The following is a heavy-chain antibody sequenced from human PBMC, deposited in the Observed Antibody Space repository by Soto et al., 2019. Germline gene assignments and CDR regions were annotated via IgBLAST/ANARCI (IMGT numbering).Heavy chain of an antibody. V-gene: IGHV1-69*06. D-gene: IGHD2-21*02. Sequence: QVQLVQSGAEVKKPGSSVKVSCKASGGTFSSYAISWVRQAPGQGLEWMGGIIPIFGTANYAQKLQGRVTITADKSTSTAYMELSSLRSEDTAVYYCARGGVRVVTAIDPVHFDYWGQGTLVTVSS. CDR1: GGTFSSYA. J-gene: IGHJ4*02. CDR2: IIPIFGTA. CDR3: ARGGVRVVTAIDPVHFDY.